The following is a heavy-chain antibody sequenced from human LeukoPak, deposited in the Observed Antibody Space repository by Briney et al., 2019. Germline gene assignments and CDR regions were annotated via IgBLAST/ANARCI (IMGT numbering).Heavy chain of an antibody. CDR1: AGSISTTGLY. Sequence: PSETLSLTCSVSAGSISTTGLYWGWIRQPPGKGLEWIGSIYYSGTTYYNLSLKSRVTISLDTSKNQFSLKLSSVTAADTAVYYCARQQYSISPLFHYWGQGTLVTVSS. CDR2: IYYSGTT. CDR3: ARQQYSISPLFHY. V-gene: IGHV4-39*01. J-gene: IGHJ4*02. D-gene: IGHD2-2*01.